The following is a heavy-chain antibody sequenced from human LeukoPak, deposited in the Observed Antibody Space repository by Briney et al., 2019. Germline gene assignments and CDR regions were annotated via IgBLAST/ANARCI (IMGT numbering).Heavy chain of an antibody. CDR2: IKGDGITT. J-gene: IGHJ4*02. Sequence: GGSLRLSCEASGXTFSSFWMHWVRQAPGKGLVSVARIKGDGITTNYADPAKGRFTVSRDNAKNTVYLQMNSLRAEDTAVYYCAKDLHEIAADYWGQGTLVTVAS. D-gene: IGHD2-21*01. CDR3: AKDLHEIAADY. V-gene: IGHV3-74*01. CDR1: GXTFSSFW.